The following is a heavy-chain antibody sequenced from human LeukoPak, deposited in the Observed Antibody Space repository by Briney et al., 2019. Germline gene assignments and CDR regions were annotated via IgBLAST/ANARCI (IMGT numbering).Heavy chain of an antibody. J-gene: IGHJ5*02. CDR3: AREPTLLWFGVTYNWFDP. D-gene: IGHD3-10*01. V-gene: IGHV4-4*07. Sequence: SETLSLTCTVSGGSISSYYWSWIRQPAGKGLEWIGRIYTSGSTNYNPSLKSRVTMSVDTSKNQFSLKLSSVTAADTAVYYCAREPTLLWFGVTYNWFDPWGQGTLVTVSS. CDR2: IYTSGST. CDR1: GGSISSYY.